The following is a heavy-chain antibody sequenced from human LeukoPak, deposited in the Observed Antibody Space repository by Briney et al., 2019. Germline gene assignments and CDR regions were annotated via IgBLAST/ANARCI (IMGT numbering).Heavy chain of an antibody. CDR2: IYSGGST. Sequence: GGSLRLSCAASGFTVSSNYMSWVRQAPGKGLEWVSVIYSGGSTYYADSVRGRFTISRDNSKSTLYLQVNSLRAEDTAVYYCARELALTAWGQGTLVTVSS. CDR1: GFTVSSNY. D-gene: IGHD3-3*02. V-gene: IGHV3-66*01. J-gene: IGHJ4*02. CDR3: ARELALTA.